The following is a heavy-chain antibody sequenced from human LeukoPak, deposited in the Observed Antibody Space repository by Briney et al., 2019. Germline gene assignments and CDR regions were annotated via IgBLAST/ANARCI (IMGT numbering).Heavy chain of an antibody. Sequence: KPGGSLRLSCATSGFNFGVVAMDWIRQAPGKGLEWVGFIRHREYGGTAEYAASVNGRFAISRDDSKSIVYLQMNDLRTEDTGVYYCARERAGDVDYWGLGTLVTVSS. CDR2: IRHREYGGTA. V-gene: IGHV3-49*05. J-gene: IGHJ4*02. CDR1: GFNFGVVA. CDR3: ARERAGDVDY.